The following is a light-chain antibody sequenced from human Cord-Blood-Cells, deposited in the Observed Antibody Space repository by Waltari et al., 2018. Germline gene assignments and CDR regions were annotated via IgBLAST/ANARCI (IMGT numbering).Light chain of an antibody. CDR2: KAS. V-gene: IGKV1-5*03. CDR3: QQYKSYSPLT. CDR1: QSISSG. J-gene: IGKJ4*01. Sequence: DIQMTQSPSTLSASVGDRVTITCRASQSISSGLAWYQQKPGKAPKLLIYKASSLESGVPSRFSGSGSGTEFTLTISSLQPDDFATYYCQQYKSYSPLTFGGGTKVEIK.